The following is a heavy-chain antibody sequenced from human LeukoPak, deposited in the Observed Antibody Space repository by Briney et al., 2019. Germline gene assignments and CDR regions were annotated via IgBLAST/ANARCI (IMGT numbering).Heavy chain of an antibody. CDR3: ARHRPILADFDY. V-gene: IGHV4-39*01. J-gene: IGHJ4*02. Sequence: PSETLSLTCTVSGGSNSSSSYYWGWIRQPPGKGLEWIGSVYTSEYTYYSSALKGRVNISVDTPNKQFSLKLNSVTAADTAVYYCARHRPILADFDYWGQGILVIVSS. CDR1: GGSNSSSSYY. CDR2: VYTSEYT.